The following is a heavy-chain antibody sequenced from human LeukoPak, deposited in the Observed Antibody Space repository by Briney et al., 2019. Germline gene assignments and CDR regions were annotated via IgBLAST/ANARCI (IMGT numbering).Heavy chain of an antibody. CDR1: GGSISSYY. Sequence: SWETLSLTCTVSGGSISSYYWSWIRQPPGKGLEWIGYIYYSGSTNYNPSLKSRVTISVDTSKNQFSLKLSSVTAADTAVYYCARAVWSGYYPYYYYYGMDVWGQGTTVTVSS. J-gene: IGHJ6*02. CDR2: IYYSGST. CDR3: ARAVWSGYYPYYYYYGMDV. V-gene: IGHV4-59*01. D-gene: IGHD3-3*01.